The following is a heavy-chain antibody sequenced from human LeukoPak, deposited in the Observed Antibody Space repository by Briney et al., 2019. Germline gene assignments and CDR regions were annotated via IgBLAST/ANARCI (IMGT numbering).Heavy chain of an antibody. CDR1: GFPFSSYW. CDR2: IKQDGSEK. Sequence: GGHLRLSCAASGFPFSSYWMSWVRRAPGKGLEWVDNIKQDGSEKYYVDSVKGRFTISRDNAKNSLYLQMNSLRAEDTAVYYCAREDYDFWRSDFDYWGQGTLVTVSS. D-gene: IGHD3-3*01. J-gene: IGHJ4*02. CDR3: AREDYDFWRSDFDY. V-gene: IGHV3-7*01.